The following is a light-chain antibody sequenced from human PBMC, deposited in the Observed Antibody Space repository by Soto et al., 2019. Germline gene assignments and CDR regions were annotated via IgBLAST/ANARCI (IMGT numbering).Light chain of an antibody. J-gene: IGLJ2*01. CDR3: AAWDYSLCGVL. Sequence: QSVLTQPPSASGTPGQRVTISCSGSSSNIGSNYVYWYQQLPGTVPQLLIYRNSERPSGVPDRFSGSKSGTSASLAISGLRSEDEADYYCAAWDYSLCGVLFGGGTKLTVL. V-gene: IGLV1-47*01. CDR2: RNS. CDR1: SSNIGSNY.